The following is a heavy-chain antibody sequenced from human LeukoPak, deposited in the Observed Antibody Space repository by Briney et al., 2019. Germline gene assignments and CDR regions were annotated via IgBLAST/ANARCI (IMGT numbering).Heavy chain of an antibody. CDR3: ARDYRDIVLVPAAKGSYYYHYMDV. V-gene: IGHV3-7*01. Sequence: PGGSLRLSCAASGFTFSSYWMSWVRQAPGKGLEWVANIKQDGSEKYYVDSVKGRFTISRDNAKNSLFLQMSSLRAEDTAVYYCARDYRDIVLVPAAKGSYYYHYMDVWGKGTTVTVSS. D-gene: IGHD2-2*01. J-gene: IGHJ6*03. CDR2: IKQDGSEK. CDR1: GFTFSSYW.